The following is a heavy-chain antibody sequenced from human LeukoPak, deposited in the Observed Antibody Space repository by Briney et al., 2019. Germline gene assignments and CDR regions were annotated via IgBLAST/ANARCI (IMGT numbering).Heavy chain of an antibody. Sequence: GESLKISCKGSGYIFTNYWIAWVRQMPGKGLEWMGRIDPSDSYTDYAPSFQGHVTISADRSLSTAYLQWYSLKASDTAMYYCARQDFWGQGTLVTVSS. J-gene: IGHJ4*02. CDR1: GYIFTNYW. CDR3: ARQDF. V-gene: IGHV5-10-1*01. CDR2: IDPSDSYT.